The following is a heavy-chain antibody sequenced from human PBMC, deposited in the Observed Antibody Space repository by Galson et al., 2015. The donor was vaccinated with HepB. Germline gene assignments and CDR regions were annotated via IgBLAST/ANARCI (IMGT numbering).Heavy chain of an antibody. V-gene: IGHV3-33*01. CDR3: ARDHTMVRGVIVSSYYGMDV. J-gene: IGHJ6*02. D-gene: IGHD3-10*01. CDR2: IWYDGSNK. CDR1: GFTFSNSG. Sequence: SLRLSCAASGFTFSNSGMSWVRQAPGKGPEWVALIWYDGSNKYADSVKGRFTIFRDNSKNTLYLQMNSLRAEDTAVYYCARDHTMVRGVIVSSYYGMDVWGQGTTVTVSS.